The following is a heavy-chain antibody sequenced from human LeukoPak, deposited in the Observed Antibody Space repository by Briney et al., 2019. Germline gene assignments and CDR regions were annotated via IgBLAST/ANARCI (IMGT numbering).Heavy chain of an antibody. J-gene: IGHJ6*03. V-gene: IGHV3-53*01. Sequence: TGGSLRLSCAASGFTVSNNYMSWVRQAPGKGLEWVSFIYNTGDTYDADSVRGRFTISRDNSYNTVSLQMNSLRDEDTGVYYCAKGLRTGVGPYMGYHYYMDVWGKGATVTVSS. CDR3: AKGLRTGVGPYMGYHYYMDV. D-gene: IGHD3-16*01. CDR1: GFTVSNNY. CDR2: IYNTGDT.